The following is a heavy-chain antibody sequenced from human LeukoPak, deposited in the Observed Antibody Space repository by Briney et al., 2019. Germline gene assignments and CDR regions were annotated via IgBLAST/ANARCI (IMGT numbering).Heavy chain of an antibody. J-gene: IGHJ4*02. D-gene: IGHD6-13*01. CDR2: ISGFGGST. CDR1: GFTFNNYA. Sequence: GGSLRLSCAASGFTFNNYAMNWVRQAPGKGLEWVSGISGFGGSTYYAPSVKGRLTISRDNFGNMLYLHLDSLRVEDTAIYYCARRSGSSWSSFDYWGQGTLVTVSS. V-gene: IGHV3-23*01. CDR3: ARRSGSSWSSFDY.